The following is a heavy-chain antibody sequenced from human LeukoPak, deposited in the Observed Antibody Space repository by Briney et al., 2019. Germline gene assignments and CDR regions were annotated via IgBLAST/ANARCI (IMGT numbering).Heavy chain of an antibody. CDR3: ARHAMSGSYPFNWFDP. D-gene: IGHD1-26*01. J-gene: IGHJ5*02. CDR2: INHSGST. Sequence: SETLSLTCAVYGGSFSGYYWSWIRQPPGKGLEWIGEINHSGSTNYNPSLKSRVTISVDTSKNQFSLKLSSVTAADTAVYYCARHAMSGSYPFNWFDPWGQGTLVTVSS. V-gene: IGHV4-34*01. CDR1: GGSFSGYY.